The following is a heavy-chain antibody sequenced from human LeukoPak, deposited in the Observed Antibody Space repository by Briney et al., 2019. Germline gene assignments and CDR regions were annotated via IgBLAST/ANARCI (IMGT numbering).Heavy chain of an antibody. D-gene: IGHD3-10*01. V-gene: IGHV3-23*01. CDR1: GFTFSRNA. Sequence: GGSLRLSCAASGFTFSRNAIRWLRQAPGKGLKWVSVITCIGGSTYYADSVKGRFTISRDNSKNTLSLQMNSLRAEDTAVYYCAKDAVAPGSGGDYFDYWGQGTLVTVSS. CDR2: ITCIGGST. J-gene: IGHJ4*02. CDR3: AKDAVAPGSGGDYFDY.